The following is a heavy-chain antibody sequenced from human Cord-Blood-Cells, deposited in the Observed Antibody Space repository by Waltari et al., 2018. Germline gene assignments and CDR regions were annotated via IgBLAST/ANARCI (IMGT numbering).Heavy chain of an antibody. J-gene: IGHJ5*02. CDR3: ARFRFWSGFDP. CDR2: LNPNSGNT. Sequence: QVQLVQSGAEVKKPGASVKVSCKASGYTFTSYDINWVRQAPGQGREWRGWLNPNSGNTGYAKKFQGRVTITRNTSISTAYMGLSSLRSEDTAVYYCARFRFWSGFDPWGQGTLVTVSS. CDR1: GYTFTSYD. V-gene: IGHV1-8*03. D-gene: IGHD3-3*01.